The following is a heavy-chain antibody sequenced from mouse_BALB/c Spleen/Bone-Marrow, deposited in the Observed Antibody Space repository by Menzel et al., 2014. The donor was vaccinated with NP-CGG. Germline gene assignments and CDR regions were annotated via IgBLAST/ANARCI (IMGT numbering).Heavy chain of an antibody. D-gene: IGHD2-14*01. CDR3: ARASYRYAMDY. Sequence: EVKLQESGPGLVKPSQTVSLTCTVTGISITTGNYRWIWIGQLQGHKLKWIGFIYYSATITSNPSLTSRTTITRDTSKNQFFLEMNSVTTEDTATYYCARASYRYAMDYWGQGTSVTVSS. J-gene: IGHJ4*01. CDR2: IYYSATI. CDR1: GISITTGNYR. V-gene: IGHV3-5*02.